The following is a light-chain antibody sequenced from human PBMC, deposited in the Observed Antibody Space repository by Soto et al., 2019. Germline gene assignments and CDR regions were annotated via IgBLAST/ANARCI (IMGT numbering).Light chain of an antibody. CDR3: QQYNNWPRAT. CDR1: QSVSSY. J-gene: IGKJ4*01. Sequence: EIVLTQSPATLSLSPGERATLSCRASQSVSSYLAWYQQKPGQAPRLLISDAFNRATGIPARFSGSGSGTEFNLTISSLQPEDFGVYYCQQYNNWPRATFGGGTKV. V-gene: IGKV3-11*01. CDR2: DAF.